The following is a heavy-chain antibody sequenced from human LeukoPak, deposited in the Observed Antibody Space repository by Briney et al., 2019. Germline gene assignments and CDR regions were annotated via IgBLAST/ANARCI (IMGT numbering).Heavy chain of an antibody. V-gene: IGHV1-2*02. Sequence: ASVKVSCKASGYTFTGYYMHWVRQAPGQGLEWMGWINPNSGVTNYPQKFQGRVTMTRDTTISTVYMELSSLSSVTAADTAVYYCARRLRDYSSSSGGMDVWGQGTTVTVSS. CDR3: ARRLRDYSSSSGGMDV. D-gene: IGHD6-6*01. CDR2: INPNSGVT. J-gene: IGHJ6*02. CDR1: GYTFTGYY.